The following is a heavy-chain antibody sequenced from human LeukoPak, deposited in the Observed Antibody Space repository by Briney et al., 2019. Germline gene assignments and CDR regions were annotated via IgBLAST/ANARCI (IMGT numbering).Heavy chain of an antibody. D-gene: IGHD1-7*01. CDR1: GGTFSSYA. CDR2: IIPIFGTA. Sequence: SVKVSFKASGGTFSSYAISWVRQAPGQGLEWMGGIIPIFGTANYAQKFQGRVTITADESTSTAYMELSSLRSEDTAVYYCARRGGSITGTTSLFDYWGQGTLVTVSS. CDR3: ARRGGSITGTTSLFDY. V-gene: IGHV1-69*13. J-gene: IGHJ4*02.